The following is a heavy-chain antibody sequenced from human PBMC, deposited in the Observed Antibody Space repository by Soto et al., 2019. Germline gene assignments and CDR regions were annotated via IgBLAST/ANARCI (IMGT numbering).Heavy chain of an antibody. CDR3: AKDGFGYSSGWYGFAKDY. CDR2: ISYDGGNK. D-gene: IGHD6-19*01. J-gene: IGHJ4*02. V-gene: IGHV3-30*18. CDR1: GFTFSSYG. Sequence: QVQLVESGGGVVQPGRSLRLSCAASGFTFSSYGMHWVRQAPGKGLEWVAGISYDGGNKYYADSVKGRFTISRDNSKNTLYLQMNSLGAEDTAVYYCAKDGFGYSSGWYGFAKDYWGQGTLVTVSS.